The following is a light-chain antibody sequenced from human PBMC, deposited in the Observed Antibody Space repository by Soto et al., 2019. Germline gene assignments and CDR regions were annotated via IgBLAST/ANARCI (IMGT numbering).Light chain of an antibody. CDR2: GAS. Sequence: ESVLTQSPGTLSLSPGETATLSCRASQSLYSNLAWYQQKPGQAPRLLIYGASTRATGIPARFSGSGSGTEFTLTISSLQSEDFAVYYCQQYNNWPQTFGQGTKVDIK. CDR1: QSLYSN. J-gene: IGKJ1*01. V-gene: IGKV3-15*01. CDR3: QQYNNWPQT.